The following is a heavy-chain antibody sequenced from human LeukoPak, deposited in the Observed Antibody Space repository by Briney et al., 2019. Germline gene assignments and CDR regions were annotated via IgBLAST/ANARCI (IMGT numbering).Heavy chain of an antibody. Sequence: GASVKVSCKASGGTFSSYAISWVRQAPGQGLEWMGRIIPILGIANYAQKFQGRVTITADKSTSTAYMELSSLRSEDTAVYYCARGADTAMGPDYYYYYMDVWGKGTTVTVSS. CDR2: IIPILGIA. V-gene: IGHV1-69*04. D-gene: IGHD5-18*01. CDR1: GGTFSSYA. CDR3: ARGADTAMGPDYYYYYMDV. J-gene: IGHJ6*03.